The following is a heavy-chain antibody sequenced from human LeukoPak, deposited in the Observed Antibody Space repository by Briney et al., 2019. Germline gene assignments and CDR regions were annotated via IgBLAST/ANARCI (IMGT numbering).Heavy chain of an antibody. CDR2: ISGSGDST. V-gene: IGHV3-23*01. CDR3: AKSYGDYVLDY. J-gene: IGHJ4*02. D-gene: IGHD4-17*01. CDR1: GFTFNSDA. Sequence: GGSLRLSCAASGFTFNSDAMSWVRQAPGKGLEWVSAISGSGDSTYYADSVKGRFTISRDNAKNSLYLQMNSLRAEDTAVYYCAKSYGDYVLDYWGQGTLVTVSS.